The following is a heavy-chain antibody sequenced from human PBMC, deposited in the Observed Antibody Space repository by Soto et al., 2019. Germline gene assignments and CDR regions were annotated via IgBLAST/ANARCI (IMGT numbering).Heavy chain of an antibody. Sequence: PGESLKISCQGSGYRFTSYWIAWVRHMPGKGLEWMGIIYPADSDTRYNPSFQGQVTISADKSNSTAYLQWSSLKASDTAMYYCARSLIMADRSFDIWGQGTRVTVSS. J-gene: IGHJ3*02. CDR1: GYRFTSYW. V-gene: IGHV5-51*01. CDR2: IYPADSDT. CDR3: ARSLIMADRSFDI. D-gene: IGHD5-12*01.